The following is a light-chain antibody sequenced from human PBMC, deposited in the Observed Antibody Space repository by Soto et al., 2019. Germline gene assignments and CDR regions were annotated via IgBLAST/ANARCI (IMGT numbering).Light chain of an antibody. V-gene: IGKV3-15*01. Sequence: EIVMTQSPATLSVSPGERATLSCRASQSVSSNLACYQQKPGQAPRLLIYGASTQATGIPARFSGSGSGTEFTLTISSLQSEDFAVYYCQQYNNWLTWTFGQGTKVEIK. CDR3: QQYNNWLTWT. J-gene: IGKJ1*01. CDR1: QSVSSN. CDR2: GAS.